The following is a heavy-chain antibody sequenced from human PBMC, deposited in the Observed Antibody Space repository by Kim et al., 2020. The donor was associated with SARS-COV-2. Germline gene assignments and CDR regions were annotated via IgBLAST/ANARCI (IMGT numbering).Heavy chain of an antibody. CDR2: IYYSGST. CDR3: AREGYYGSGSFSFDY. V-gene: IGHV4-39*07. J-gene: IGHJ4*01. CDR1: GGSISSSSYY. D-gene: IGHD3-10*01. Sequence: SETLSLTCTVSGGSISSSSYYCGWIRQPPGKGLEWIGSIYYSGSTYYNPSLKSRVTISVDTSKNQFSLKLSSVTAADTAVFYCAREGYYGSGSFSFDYWG.